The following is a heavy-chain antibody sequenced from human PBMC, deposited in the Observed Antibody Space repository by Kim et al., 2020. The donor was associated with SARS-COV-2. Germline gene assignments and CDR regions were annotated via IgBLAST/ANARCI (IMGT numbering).Heavy chain of an antibody. CDR1: GGSISSSNW. V-gene: IGHV4-4*02. CDR2: IYHSGST. D-gene: IGHD6-13*01. CDR3: ARGVWPRGAGYSSSYGGWFDP. Sequence: SETLSLTCAVSGGSISSSNWWSWVRQPPGKGLEWIGEIYHSGSTNYNPSLKSRVTISVDKSKNQFSLKLSSVTAADTAVYYCARGVWPRGAGYSSSYGGWFDPWGQGTLVTVSS. J-gene: IGHJ5*02.